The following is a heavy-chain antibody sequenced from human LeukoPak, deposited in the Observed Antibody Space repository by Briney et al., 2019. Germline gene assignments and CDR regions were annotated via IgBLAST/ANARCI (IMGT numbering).Heavy chain of an antibody. J-gene: IGHJ4*02. CDR3: STSRFCSSTSCLFPFDN. V-gene: IGHV3-21*01. D-gene: IGHD2-2*01. CDR1: GFTFSSYN. Sequence: PGGSLRLSCAASGFTFSSYNMNWVRQAPGKGLEWVSSISSSSYIYYADSLKGRFTISRDNAKNSLYLQINSLRAEDTAVYYCSTSRFCSSTSCLFPFDNWGQGTLVTVSS. CDR2: ISSSSYI.